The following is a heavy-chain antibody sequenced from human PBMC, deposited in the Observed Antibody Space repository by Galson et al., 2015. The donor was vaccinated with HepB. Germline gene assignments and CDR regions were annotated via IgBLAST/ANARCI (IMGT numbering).Heavy chain of an antibody. CDR2: ISAYNGKT. D-gene: IGHD3-22*01. V-gene: IGHV1-18*01. CDR1: GYTFTSYG. J-gene: IGHJ4*02. Sequence: SVKVSCKASGYTFTSYGISWVRQAPGQGLEWMGWISAYNGKTNYAQILQGRVTMTTDTSTSTAYMELRSLRSDDTAVYYCTRDGAYSYDNSGYYHFDYWGQGTLVTVSS. CDR3: TRDGAYSYDNSGYYHFDY.